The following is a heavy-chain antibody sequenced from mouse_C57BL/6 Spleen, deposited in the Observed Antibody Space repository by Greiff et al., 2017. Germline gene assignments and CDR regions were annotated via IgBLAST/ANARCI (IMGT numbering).Heavy chain of an antibody. CDR3: ARATVVARGIYFDY. CDR2: ISSGSSTI. J-gene: IGHJ2*01. CDR1: GFTFSDYG. Sequence: EVQVVESGGGLVKPGGSLKLSCAASGFTFSDYGMHWVRQAPEKGLEWVAYISSGSSTIYYADTVKGRFTISRDNAKNTLFLQMTSLRSEDTAMYYCARATVVARGIYFDYWGQGTTLTVSS. V-gene: IGHV5-17*01. D-gene: IGHD1-1*01.